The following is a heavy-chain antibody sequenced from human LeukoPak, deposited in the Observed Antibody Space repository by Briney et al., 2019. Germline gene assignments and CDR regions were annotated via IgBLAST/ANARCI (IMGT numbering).Heavy chain of an antibody. J-gene: IGHJ5*02. CDR3: ARCTIDYDILTGYSASWFDP. V-gene: IGHV4-34*01. CDR1: GGSFSGYY. CDR2: INHSGST. Sequence: PSETLSLTCAVYGGSFSGYYRSWIRQPPGKGLEWIGEINHSGSTNYNPSLKSRVTISVDTSKNQFSLKLSSVTAADTAVYYCARCTIDYDILTGYSASWFDPWGQGTLVTVSS. D-gene: IGHD3-9*01.